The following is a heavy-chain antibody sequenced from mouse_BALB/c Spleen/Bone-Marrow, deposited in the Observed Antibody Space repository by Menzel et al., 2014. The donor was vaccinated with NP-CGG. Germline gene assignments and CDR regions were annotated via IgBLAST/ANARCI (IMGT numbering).Heavy chain of an antibody. J-gene: IGHJ1*01. CDR1: GYTFTSYW. D-gene: IGHD2-5*01. Sequence: QVQLQQSGAELARPGASVKLSCKASGYTFTSYWMQWVKQRPGQGLEWIGAIYPGDGDTRYTQKFKGKATLTADKSSSTGYMQLNSLASEDSAVYSWARDRSNYKLDWSYDVWGPGTTVNVPS. V-gene: IGHV1-87*01. CDR2: IYPGDGDT. CDR3: ARDRSNYKLDWSYDV.